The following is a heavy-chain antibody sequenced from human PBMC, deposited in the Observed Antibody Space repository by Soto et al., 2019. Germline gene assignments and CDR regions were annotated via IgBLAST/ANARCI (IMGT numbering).Heavy chain of an antibody. CDR3: ARRIRQYSSRPWFDP. Sequence: SETLSLTCTVSGGSISSSSYYWGWIRQPPGKGLEWIGSIYYSGSTYYNPSLKSRVTISVDTSKNQFSLKLSSVTAADTAVYYCARRIRQYSSRPWFDPWGQGTLVTVSS. V-gene: IGHV4-39*01. CDR2: IYYSGST. D-gene: IGHD6-13*01. CDR1: GGSISSSSYY. J-gene: IGHJ5*02.